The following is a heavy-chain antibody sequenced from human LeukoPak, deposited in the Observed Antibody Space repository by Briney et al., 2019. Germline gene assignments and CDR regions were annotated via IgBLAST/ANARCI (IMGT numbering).Heavy chain of an antibody. CDR2: ISYDGSNK. V-gene: IGHV3-30*18. Sequence: PGGSLRLSCAASGFTFSSYGMHWVRQAPGKGLAWVAVISYDGSNKYYADSVRGRFTISRDNSKNTLYLQMNSLRAEDTAEYYCAKASALRLGELSLGFDYWGQGTLVTVSS. CDR3: AKASALRLGELSLGFDY. CDR1: GFTFSSYG. D-gene: IGHD3-16*02. J-gene: IGHJ4*02.